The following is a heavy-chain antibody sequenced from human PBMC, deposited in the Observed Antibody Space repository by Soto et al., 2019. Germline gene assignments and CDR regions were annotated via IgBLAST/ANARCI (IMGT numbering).Heavy chain of an antibody. CDR3: ARVGGTGYCISASCSLDY. Sequence: HVPLVQSGAEVKKPGASVKVSCKASGYSFTSFGISWVRQAPGQGLEWMGWIGAYNGYTNYPQNLQGRVTMTTDTSTSTAYMELRSLRSDDTAVYYCARVGGTGYCISASCSLDYWGQGTLVTVSS. J-gene: IGHJ4*02. CDR1: GYSFTSFG. V-gene: IGHV1-18*01. CDR2: IGAYNGYT. D-gene: IGHD2-2*01.